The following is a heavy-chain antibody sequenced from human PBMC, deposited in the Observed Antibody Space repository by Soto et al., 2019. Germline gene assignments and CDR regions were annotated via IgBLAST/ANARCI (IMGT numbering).Heavy chain of an antibody. CDR1: GYTFASYA. V-gene: IGHV1-18*01. Sequence: QVQLVQSGAEVKKPGASVKVSCKASGYTFASYAISWMRQAPGQGLEWMGWISAYNGNTNYAQKLQRRVTMTTDTSTSTACTELRSLRSGDTAVYYCARDPPPPDYWGQATLVTVSS. CDR2: ISAYNGNT. J-gene: IGHJ4*02. CDR3: ARDPPPPDY.